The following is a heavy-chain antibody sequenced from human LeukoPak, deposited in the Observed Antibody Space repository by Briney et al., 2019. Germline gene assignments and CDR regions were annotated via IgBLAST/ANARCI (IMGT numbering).Heavy chain of an antibody. J-gene: IGHJ3*02. CDR3: AREYRYLREDAFDI. CDR2: IYSGGST. D-gene: IGHD1-1*01. V-gene: IGHV3-66*01. Sequence: PGGSLRLSCAASGFTVSSNYMSWVRQAPGKGLEWVSVIYSGGSTYYADSVKGRFTISRDNSKNTLYLQMNSLRAEDTAVYYCAREYRYLREDAFDIWGQGTMVTVSS. CDR1: GFTVSSNY.